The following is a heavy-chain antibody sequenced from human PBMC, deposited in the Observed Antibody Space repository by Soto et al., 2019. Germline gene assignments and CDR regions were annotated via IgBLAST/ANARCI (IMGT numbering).Heavy chain of an antibody. CDR2: IYSGGST. Sequence: GGSLRLSCAASGFTVSSNYMSWVRQAPGKGLEWVSVIYSGGSTYYADSVKGRFTISRDNSKNTLYLQMNSLRAEDTAVYYCARGKHDYSWGPLPFDPWGQGTLVTVSS. D-gene: IGHD4-4*01. CDR1: GFTVSSNY. V-gene: IGHV3-66*01. J-gene: IGHJ5*02. CDR3: ARGKHDYSWGPLPFDP.